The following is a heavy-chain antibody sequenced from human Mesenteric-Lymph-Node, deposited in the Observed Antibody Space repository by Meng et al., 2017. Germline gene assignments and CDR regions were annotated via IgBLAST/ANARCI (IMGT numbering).Heavy chain of an antibody. D-gene: IGHD1-26*01. CDR3: ARDFVRWEWYFDL. CDR1: GGSISSNY. V-gene: IGHV4-4*07. Sequence: QVKWQTPGPGLVKPWETLSLTCTVSGGSISSNYWSWTRQPAGKGLEWIGRIYTSGSTNYNPSLKSRVTMSVDTSKNQFSLKLSSVTAADTAEYHCARDFVRWEWYFDLWGRGTLVTVSS. CDR2: IYTSGST. J-gene: IGHJ2*01.